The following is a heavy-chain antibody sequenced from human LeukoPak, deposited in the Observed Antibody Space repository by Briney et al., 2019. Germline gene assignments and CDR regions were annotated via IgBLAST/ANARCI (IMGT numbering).Heavy chain of an antibody. Sequence: PGGFLRLSCAASGFTFRSYAIYWVRQAPGKGLGCDSGISGSGGDTYFADSVKGRFTISRDHSKNTVFLQMDSLRAEDTAVYYCAKTTAGNSSGRYPGWPVDYWGQGTLVTVSS. J-gene: IGHJ4*02. V-gene: IGHV3-23*01. CDR1: GFTFRSYA. D-gene: IGHD6-19*01. CDR3: AKTTAGNSSGRYPGWPVDY. CDR2: ISGSGGDT.